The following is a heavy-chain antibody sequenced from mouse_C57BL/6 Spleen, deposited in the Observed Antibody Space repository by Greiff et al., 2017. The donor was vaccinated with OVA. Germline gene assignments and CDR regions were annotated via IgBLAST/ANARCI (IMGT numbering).Heavy chain of an antibody. Sequence: VQLQESGPGLVAPSQSLSITCTVSGFSLTSYAISWVRQPPGKGLEWLGVIWTGGGTNYNSALKSRLSISKDNSKSQVFLKMNSLQTDDTARYYCARNSDGYGAHYFDYWGQGTTLTVSS. CDR1: GFSLTSYA. J-gene: IGHJ2*01. CDR3: ARNSDGYGAHYFDY. CDR2: IWTGGGT. D-gene: IGHD1-1*02. V-gene: IGHV2-9-1*01.